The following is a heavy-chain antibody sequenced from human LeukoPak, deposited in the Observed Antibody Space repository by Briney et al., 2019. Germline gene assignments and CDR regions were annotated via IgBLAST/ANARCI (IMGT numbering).Heavy chain of an antibody. D-gene: IGHD6-13*01. V-gene: IGHV4-59*01. Sequence: SETLSLTCTVSGGSISSYYWSWIRQPPGKGLEWIGYIYYSGSTNYNPSLKSRVTISVDTSKNQFSLKLSSVTAADTAVYYCAISSSWCDAFDIWGQGTMVTVSS. CDR2: IYYSGST. J-gene: IGHJ3*02. CDR1: GGSISSYY. CDR3: AISSSWCDAFDI.